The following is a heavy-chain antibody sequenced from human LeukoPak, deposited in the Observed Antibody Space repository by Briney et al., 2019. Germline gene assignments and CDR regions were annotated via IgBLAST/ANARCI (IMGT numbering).Heavy chain of an antibody. CDR3: AKAGCSSISCYVNC. Sequence: PGGSLRLSCAASGFTFDEYAMHWVRQAPGKGLEWVSGISWNSGTIAYADSVKGRFTISRDNARNSLYLQMNGLRAEDMALYYCAKAGCSSISCYVNCWGQGTLVTVSS. D-gene: IGHD2-2*01. CDR1: GFTFDEYA. J-gene: IGHJ4*02. CDR2: ISWNSGTI. V-gene: IGHV3-9*03.